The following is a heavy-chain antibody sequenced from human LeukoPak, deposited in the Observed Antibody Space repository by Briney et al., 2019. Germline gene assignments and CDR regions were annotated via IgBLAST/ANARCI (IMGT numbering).Heavy chain of an antibody. Sequence: SETLSLTCTVSGGSISSYYWSWIRQPPGKGLEWIGYIYYSGSTNYNPSLKSRVTISVDTSKNQFSLKLSSVTAADTAVYYCARVIAAAGSDYWGQGTLVTVSS. CDR1: GGSISSYY. CDR3: ARVIAAAGSDY. CDR2: IYYSGST. J-gene: IGHJ4*02. V-gene: IGHV4-59*12. D-gene: IGHD6-13*01.